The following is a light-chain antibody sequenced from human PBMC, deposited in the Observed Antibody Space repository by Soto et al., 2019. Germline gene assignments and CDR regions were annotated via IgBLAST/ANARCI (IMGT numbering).Light chain of an antibody. V-gene: IGKV1-33*01. CDR3: QQYDNLPLT. J-gene: IGKJ4*01. Sequence: DIQMTQSPSSLSASVGDRVTITCRTSQSVSNYLNWYQQKSAKAPKLLIYATSTLQTGVPSRFSGSGSGTDFTFTINSLQPEDIATYYCQQYDNLPLTFGGGTKVDI. CDR1: QSVSNY. CDR2: ATS.